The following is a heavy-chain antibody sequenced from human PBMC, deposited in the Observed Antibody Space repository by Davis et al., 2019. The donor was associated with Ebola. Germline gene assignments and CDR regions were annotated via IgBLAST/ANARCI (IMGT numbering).Heavy chain of an antibody. D-gene: IGHD6-19*01. CDR2: ISSSSSYI. CDR1: AFNFGSYG. Sequence: PGGSLRLSCAAIAFNFGSYGMHWVRQAPGKGLEWVSSISSSSSYIYYADSVKGRFTISRDNAKNSLYLQMNSLRAEDTAVYYCARDRTVAGTLYYYYGMDVWGQGTTVTVSS. V-gene: IGHV3-21*01. J-gene: IGHJ6*02. CDR3: ARDRTVAGTLYYYYGMDV.